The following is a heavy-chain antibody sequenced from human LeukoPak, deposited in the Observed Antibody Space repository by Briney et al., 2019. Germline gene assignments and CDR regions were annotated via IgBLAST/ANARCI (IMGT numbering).Heavy chain of an antibody. CDR2: IYYSGST. CDR3: ARDLFTTGTPNWFDP. J-gene: IGHJ5*02. V-gene: IGHV4-59*12. Sequence: SETLSLTCTVSGGSISSYYWSWIRQPPGKGLEWIGYIYYSGSTNYNPSLKSRVTISVDTSKNQFSLKLSSVTAADTAVYYCARDLFTTGTPNWFDPWGQGTLVTVSS. D-gene: IGHD1-1*01. CDR1: GGSISSYY.